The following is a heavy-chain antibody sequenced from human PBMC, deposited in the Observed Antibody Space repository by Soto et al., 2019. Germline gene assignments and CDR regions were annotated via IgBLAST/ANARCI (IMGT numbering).Heavy chain of an antibody. J-gene: IGHJ3*02. Sequence: QVQLVQSGAEVKKPGSSVKVSCKASGGTFSSYAISWVRQAPGQGLGWMGGIIPMFGTANYAQKFQGRVTITADESTSTDYMELRSLRSEDTAVYSCASLELRGAFDIWGQGTMVTVSS. CDR1: GGTFSSYA. CDR2: IIPMFGTA. CDR3: ASLELRGAFDI. V-gene: IGHV1-69*01. D-gene: IGHD1-7*01.